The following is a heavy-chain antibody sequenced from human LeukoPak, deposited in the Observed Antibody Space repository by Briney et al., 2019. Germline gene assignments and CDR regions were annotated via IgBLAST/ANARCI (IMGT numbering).Heavy chain of an antibody. D-gene: IGHD2-15*01. CDR1: GASISSGGYY. CDR3: AREGYSRYFDL. V-gene: IGHV4-31*03. Sequence: SETLSLTCTVSGASISSGGYYWSWIRQHPGKGLEWIGYIYYSGSTYYNPSLKSRVTISVDTSKNQFSLKLSSVTAADTAVYYCAREGYSRYFDLWGRGTLVTVSS. J-gene: IGHJ2*01. CDR2: IYYSGST.